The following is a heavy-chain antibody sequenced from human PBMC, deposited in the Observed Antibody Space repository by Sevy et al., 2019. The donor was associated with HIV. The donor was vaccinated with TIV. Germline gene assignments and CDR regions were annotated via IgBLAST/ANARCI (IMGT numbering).Heavy chain of an antibody. CDR1: GDSVSSSSAA. Sequence: SQTSLTCAISGDSVSSSSAAWNWFRQSPSRGLEWLGRTYYRSKWYSDYEVSVKGRVTINPDTSKNQFSLHLESVTPEDTAVYFCARGDELNSYYYGMDVWGQGTTVTVSS. D-gene: IGHD1-7*01. CDR2: TYYRSKWYS. CDR3: ARGDELNSYYYGMDV. J-gene: IGHJ6*02. V-gene: IGHV6-1*01.